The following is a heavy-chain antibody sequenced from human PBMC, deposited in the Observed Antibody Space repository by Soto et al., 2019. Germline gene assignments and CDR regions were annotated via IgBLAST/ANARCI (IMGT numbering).Heavy chain of an antibody. V-gene: IGHV3-7*01. CDR2: IKQDEGDK. J-gene: IGHJ5*01. D-gene: IGHD3-16*01. Sequence: VQLVESGGGVVQPGRSLRLSCAASGFTFSSYGMHWVRQAPGKGLEWVAIIKQDEGDKYYVDSVKGRFTISRDNAENSLYLQMNSLRAEDTAVYYCARGTNVDSAYRWFDSWGQGTLVTVSS. CDR1: GFTFSSYG. CDR3: ARGTNVDSAYRWFDS.